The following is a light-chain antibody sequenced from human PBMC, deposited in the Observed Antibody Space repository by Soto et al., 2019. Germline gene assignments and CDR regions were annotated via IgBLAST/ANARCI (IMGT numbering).Light chain of an antibody. V-gene: IGLV2-23*02. Sequence: QSALTQPASLSGSPGQSITISCTGTSSDVGNYNLVSWYQQHPGNAPKFMIYEVTKRPSGVSDRFSGSKSGNTASLTISGIQTEDEADYYCCSYAGSSTLVFGGGTQLTVL. CDR2: EVT. CDR1: SSDVGNYNL. CDR3: CSYAGSSTLV. J-gene: IGLJ2*01.